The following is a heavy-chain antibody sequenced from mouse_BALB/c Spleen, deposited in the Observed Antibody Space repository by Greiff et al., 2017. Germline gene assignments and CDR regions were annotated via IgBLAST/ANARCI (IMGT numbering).Heavy chain of an antibody. D-gene: IGHD2-1*01. Sequence: VQLQQPGAELVKPGASVKLSCKASGYTFTSYYMYWVKQRPGQGLEWIGGINPSNGGTNFNEKFKSKATLTVDKSSSTAYMQLSSLTSEDSAVYYCTRLGNYGAMDYWGQGTSVTVSS. J-gene: IGHJ4*01. CDR1: GYTFTSYY. CDR2: INPSNGGT. CDR3: TRLGNYGAMDY. V-gene: IGHV1S81*02.